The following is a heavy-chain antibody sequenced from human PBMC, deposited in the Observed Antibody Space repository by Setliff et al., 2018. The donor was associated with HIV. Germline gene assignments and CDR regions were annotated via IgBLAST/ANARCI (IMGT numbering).Heavy chain of an antibody. CDR1: DDPISSYY. CDR2: LYVSGDT. J-gene: IGHJ6*03. V-gene: IGHV4-4*07. Sequence: PSETLSLTCYVTDDPISSYYWSWVRQPAGKGLEWIGRLYVSGDTNYNPSLKSRVTMSLDTSKKHFSLNLNSVTAADTAVYYCALTVHRLLRGYMDVWGKGTTVTVSS. CDR3: ALTVHRLLRGYMDV. D-gene: IGHD2-15*01.